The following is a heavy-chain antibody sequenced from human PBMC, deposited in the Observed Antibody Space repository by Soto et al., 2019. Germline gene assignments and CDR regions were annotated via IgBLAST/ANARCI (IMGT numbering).Heavy chain of an antibody. V-gene: IGHV3-33*01. D-gene: IGHD5-12*01. Sequence: QVQLVESGGGVVQPGRSLRLSCAASGFTFSSYGMHWVRQAPGKGLEWVALVWYDGGNKYYADSVKGRFTISRDNSKNTLYLQMNILRDADTAVYYCVRAAGYSGNDYVYYYGMDVWGQWTTVTVSS. CDR1: GFTFSSYG. J-gene: IGHJ6*02. CDR2: VWYDGGNK. CDR3: VRAAGYSGNDYVYYYGMDV.